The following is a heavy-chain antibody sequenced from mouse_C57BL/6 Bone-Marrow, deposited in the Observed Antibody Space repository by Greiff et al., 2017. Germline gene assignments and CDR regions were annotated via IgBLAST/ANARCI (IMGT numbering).Heavy chain of an antibody. CDR3: ARVPFTTVVATDWYFDV. J-gene: IGHJ1*03. CDR2: IHPNSGST. D-gene: IGHD1-1*01. V-gene: IGHV1-64*01. Sequence: QVQLQQPGAELVKPGASVKLSCKASGYTFTSYWMHWVKQRPGQGLEWIGMIHPNSGSTNYNEKLKSKATLTVDKSSSTAYMQLSSLTSEDSAVYYCARVPFTTVVATDWYFDVWGTGTTVTVSS. CDR1: GYTFTSYW.